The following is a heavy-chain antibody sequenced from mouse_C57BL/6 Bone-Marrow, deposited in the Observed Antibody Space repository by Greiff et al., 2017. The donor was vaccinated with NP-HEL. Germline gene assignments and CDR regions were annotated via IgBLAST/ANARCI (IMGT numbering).Heavy chain of an antibody. V-gene: IGHV1-42*01. CDR3: ARWGQDDY. CDR2: INPSTGGT. J-gene: IGHJ2*01. Sequence: EVQLQQSGPELVKPGASVKISCKASGYSFTGYYMNWVKQSPEKSLEWIGEINPSTGGTTYNQKFKAKATLTVDKSSSTAYMQLKSLTSEDSAVYYCARWGQDDYWGQGTTLTVSS. CDR1: GYSFTGYY. D-gene: IGHD3-3*01.